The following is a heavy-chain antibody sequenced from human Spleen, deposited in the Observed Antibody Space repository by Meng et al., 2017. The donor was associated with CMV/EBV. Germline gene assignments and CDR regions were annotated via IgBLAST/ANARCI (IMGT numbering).Heavy chain of an antibody. CDR3: ARDSYGRHYDFWSGYYMD. Sequence: GESLKISCAASGFTFSSYAMHWVRQAPGKGLEWVAVISYDGSNKYYADSVKGRFTISRDNSKNTLYLQMNSLRAEDTAVYYCARDSYGRHYDFWSGYYMDWGQGTLVTVSS. CDR2: ISYDGSNK. D-gene: IGHD3-3*01. J-gene: IGHJ4*02. V-gene: IGHV3-30-3*01. CDR1: GFTFSSYA.